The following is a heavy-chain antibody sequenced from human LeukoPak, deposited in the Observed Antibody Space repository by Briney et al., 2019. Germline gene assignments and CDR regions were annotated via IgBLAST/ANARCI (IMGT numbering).Heavy chain of an antibody. Sequence: GGSLRLSCAASGFSFSNYAMSWVRQAPGKGLEWVSAVSKSGDTTDYADSVKGRFTISRDNSKSTLYVEMNSLRAEDTAVYFCAKSPGGVHYFYYMDVWGKGTTVTVSS. J-gene: IGHJ6*03. V-gene: IGHV3-23*01. CDR1: GFSFSNYA. D-gene: IGHD3-10*01. CDR2: VSKSGDTT. CDR3: AKSPGGVHYFYYMDV.